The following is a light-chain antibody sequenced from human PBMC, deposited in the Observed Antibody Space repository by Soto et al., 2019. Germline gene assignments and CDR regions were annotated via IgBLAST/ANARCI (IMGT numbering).Light chain of an antibody. Sequence: EVGLTQSPATLSLSPGERAALSCQASQSVHNFLAWYQQKPGQAPRLLIYGASTRAAGVPPRFSGSGSGTDFTLTISSLQTEDFAVYYCQQRSNWPPITFGQGTRLEIK. J-gene: IGKJ5*01. CDR3: QQRSNWPPIT. V-gene: IGKV3-11*01. CDR1: QSVHNF. CDR2: GAS.